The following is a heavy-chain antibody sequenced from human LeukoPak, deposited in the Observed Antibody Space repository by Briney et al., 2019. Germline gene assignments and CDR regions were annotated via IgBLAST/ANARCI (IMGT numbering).Heavy chain of an antibody. CDR2: IYYSGST. Sequence: SQTLSLTCTVSGGSISSGGYYWSWIRQHPGKGLEWIGYIYYSGSTYYNPSLKSRVTISVDTSKNQFSLKLSSVTAADTAVYYCARGPDISATIVGFDYWGQGTLVTVSS. D-gene: IGHD5-12*01. J-gene: IGHJ4*02. V-gene: IGHV4-31*03. CDR1: GGSISSGGYY. CDR3: ARGPDISATIVGFDY.